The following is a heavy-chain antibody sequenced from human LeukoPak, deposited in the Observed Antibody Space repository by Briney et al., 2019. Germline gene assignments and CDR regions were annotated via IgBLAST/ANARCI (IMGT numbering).Heavy chain of an antibody. CDR2: IIPISGTA. V-gene: IGHV1-69*13. Sequence: SATVSCKASAGTFSNHAISWVRQAPGQGLEWMGVIIPISGTANYAQKFQGRVTITADASTRTVYMELSSLTSDDTAVYYCARWAGDSSAWYPALFDYWGQGTLVTVSS. J-gene: IGHJ4*02. CDR1: AGTFSNHA. D-gene: IGHD6-13*01. CDR3: ARWAGDSSAWYPALFDY.